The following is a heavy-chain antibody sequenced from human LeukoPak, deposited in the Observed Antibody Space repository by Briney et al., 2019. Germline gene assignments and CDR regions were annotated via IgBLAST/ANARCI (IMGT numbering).Heavy chain of an antibody. Sequence: ASVKVSCKASGYTFTSYGISWVRQAPGQGLEWMGWISAYNGNTNYAQKLQGRVTMTTDTSTSTAYMELRSLRSDDTAVYYCTRRYFDGYSSSWDVFDYWGQGTLVTVSS. J-gene: IGHJ4*02. CDR1: GYTFTSYG. V-gene: IGHV1-18*01. CDR2: ISAYNGNT. CDR3: TRRYFDGYSSSWDVFDY. D-gene: IGHD6-13*01.